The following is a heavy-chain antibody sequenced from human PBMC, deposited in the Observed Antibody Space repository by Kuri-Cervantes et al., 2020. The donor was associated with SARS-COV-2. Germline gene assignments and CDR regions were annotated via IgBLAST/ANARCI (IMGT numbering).Heavy chain of an antibody. CDR3: TRGAGYSSGCYAEYFQH. CDR1: GFTFGDYA. V-gene: IGHV3-49*04. D-gene: IGHD6-19*01. CDR2: IRRKAYGGTT. J-gene: IGHJ1*01. Sequence: GGSLRLSCTASGFTFGDYAMSWVRQAPGKGLEWIGFIRRKAYGGTTEYAASVKGRFTIARDDSKSIAYMQMNSLKTEDTAVYYCTRGAGYSSGCYAEYFQHCGQGTLVTVSS.